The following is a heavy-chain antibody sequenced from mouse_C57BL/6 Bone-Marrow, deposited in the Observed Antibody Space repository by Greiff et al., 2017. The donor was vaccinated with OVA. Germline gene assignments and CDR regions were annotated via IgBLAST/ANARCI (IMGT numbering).Heavy chain of an antibody. Sequence: LVESGAELVKPGASVKISCKASGYAFSSYWMNWVKQRPGKGLEWIGKIYPGDGDTNYNGKFKGKATLTADKSSSTAYMQLSSLTSEDSAVYFCARRQLRLHYYAMDYWGQGTSVTVSS. CDR3: ARRQLRLHYYAMDY. V-gene: IGHV1-80*01. CDR2: IYPGDGDT. J-gene: IGHJ4*01. CDR1: GYAFSSYW. D-gene: IGHD3-2*02.